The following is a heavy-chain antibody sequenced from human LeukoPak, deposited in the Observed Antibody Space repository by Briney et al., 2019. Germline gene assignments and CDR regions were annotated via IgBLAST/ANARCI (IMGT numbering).Heavy chain of an antibody. J-gene: IGHJ4*02. D-gene: IGHD4-17*01. CDR2: IYYSGST. CDR1: GGSISSSSYY. Sequence: SETLSLTCTVSGGSISSSSYYWGWIRQPPGKGLEWIGSIYYSGSTYYNPSLKSRVTISVDTSKNQFSLKLSSVTAADTAVYYCAREGDYGDYADWGQGTLVTVSS. CDR3: AREGDYGDYAD. V-gene: IGHV4-39*07.